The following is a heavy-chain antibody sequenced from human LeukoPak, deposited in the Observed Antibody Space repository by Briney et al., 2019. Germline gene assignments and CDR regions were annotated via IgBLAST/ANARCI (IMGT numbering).Heavy chain of an antibody. J-gene: IGHJ4*02. V-gene: IGHV3-23*01. D-gene: IGHD2-2*01. CDR3: AKAYCSSTSCRRGYFDY. Sequence: GGSLRLSCAASGFTFSSYAMSWVRQAPGKGLEWVSAISGSGGSTYYADSVKGRFTISRDNSKNTLYLQMNSLRAEDTAVYYCAKAYCSSTSCRRGYFDYWGQGTLVTVSS. CDR1: GFTFSSYA. CDR2: ISGSGGST.